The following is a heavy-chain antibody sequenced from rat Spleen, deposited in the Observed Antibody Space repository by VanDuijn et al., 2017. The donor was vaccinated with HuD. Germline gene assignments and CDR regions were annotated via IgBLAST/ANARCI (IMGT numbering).Heavy chain of an antibody. CDR3: ATGGGRMGFAY. V-gene: IGHV5S10*01. Sequence: EVQLVESDGGLVQPGRSLKLSCVASGFIFSDHYVAWVRQAPKKGLESVATSVYDGIRTYYRDSVRGRFTISRDNAKSTLYLQMDSLRSEDTATYYCATGGGRMGFAYWGQGTLVTVSS. D-gene: IGHD1-11*01. J-gene: IGHJ3*01. CDR1: GFIFSDHY. CDR2: SVYDGIRT.